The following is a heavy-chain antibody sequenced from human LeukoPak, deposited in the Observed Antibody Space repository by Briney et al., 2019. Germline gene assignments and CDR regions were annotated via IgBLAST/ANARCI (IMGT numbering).Heavy chain of an antibody. Sequence: GGSLRLSCAASGFTFSSYGMHWVRQAPGKGLERVSTISGGGDTTYYADSVKGRFTISRDNSKNTLYLQMNSLRVDDTAVYYCARDSSMLRGPLVIYYFDFWGQGTLVTVSS. CDR2: ISGGGDTT. CDR1: GFTFSSYG. CDR3: ARDSSMLRGPLVIYYFDF. D-gene: IGHD3-10*01. J-gene: IGHJ4*02. V-gene: IGHV3-23*01.